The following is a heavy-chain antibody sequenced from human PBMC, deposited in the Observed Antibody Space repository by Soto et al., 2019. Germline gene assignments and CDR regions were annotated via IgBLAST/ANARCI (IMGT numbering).Heavy chain of an antibody. V-gene: IGHV2-26*02. J-gene: IGHJ4*02. CDR2: IFSNDEK. D-gene: IGHD2-2*01. CDR1: GFSLSNTVVG. Sequence: QVTLKESGPVLVKPTETLTLTCSVSGFSLSNTVVGVAWIRQPPGRALEWLAHIFSNDEKSYSTSLNSRLTISKDTSKSRVILTMTNMDRVDTATYYCARISTYARDLDYWGQGTLVHVSS. CDR3: ARISTYARDLDY.